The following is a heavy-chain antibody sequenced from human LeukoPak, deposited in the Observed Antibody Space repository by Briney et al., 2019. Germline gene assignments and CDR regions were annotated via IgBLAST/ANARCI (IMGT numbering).Heavy chain of an antibody. V-gene: IGHV4-30-4*08. CDR1: GGSISSGDYY. J-gene: IGHJ5*02. D-gene: IGHD6-13*01. CDR2: IYYSGST. Sequence: SQTLSLTCTVSGGSISSGDYYWSWIRQPPGKGLEWIGYIYYSGSTYYTPSLKSRVTISVDTSKNQFSLKLSSVTAADTAVYYCAREIYSSSWYWFDPWGQGTLVTVSS. CDR3: AREIYSSSWYWFDP.